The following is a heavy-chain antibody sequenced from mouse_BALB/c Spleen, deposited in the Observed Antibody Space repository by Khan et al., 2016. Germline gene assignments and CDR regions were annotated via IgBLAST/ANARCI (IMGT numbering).Heavy chain of an antibody. Sequence: EVQLVESGGGLVQPKGSLKLSCAATGFTFNTYAMNWVRQAPGKGLEWVARIRSKINKYATYYDDSVKDRFTITRDDSQSMLYLQMNNLKTEDTAMYYCARHGSDYHYYAMDYWGQGTSVTVSS. CDR1: GFTFNTYA. V-gene: IGHV10-1*02. J-gene: IGHJ4*01. D-gene: IGHD2-4*01. CDR2: IRSKINKYAT. CDR3: ARHGSDYHYYAMDY.